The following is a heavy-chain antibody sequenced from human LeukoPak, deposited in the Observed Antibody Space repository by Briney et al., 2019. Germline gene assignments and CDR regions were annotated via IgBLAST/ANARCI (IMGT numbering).Heavy chain of an antibody. CDR3: ARGFYGGYYYYYYMGV. V-gene: IGHV5-51*01. J-gene: IGHJ6*03. D-gene: IGHD4/OR15-4a*01. CDR1: GYSFTTYW. CDR2: IYPGDSDT. Sequence: GESLKISCKGSGYSFTTYWIGWVRQMPGKGLEWMGIIYPGDSDTRYSPSFQGQVTISADRSISTAYLQWSSLKASDTAMYYCARGFYGGYYYYYYMGVWGKGTTVTVPS.